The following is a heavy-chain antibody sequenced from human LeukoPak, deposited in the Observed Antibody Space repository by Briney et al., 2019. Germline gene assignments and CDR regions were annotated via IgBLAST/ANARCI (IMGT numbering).Heavy chain of an antibody. Sequence: PGGSLRLSCASSGFTFSSYEMNWVRQAPGKGLEWGSHISSSGGATYYADSVKGRFTISRDNAMSSLYPQMNSLRAEDTAVYYCARRYCSSTSCTLDYWGQGTLVTVSS. CDR3: ARRYCSSTSCTLDY. D-gene: IGHD2-2*01. CDR1: GFTFSSYE. V-gene: IGHV3-48*03. J-gene: IGHJ4*02. CDR2: ISSSGGAT.